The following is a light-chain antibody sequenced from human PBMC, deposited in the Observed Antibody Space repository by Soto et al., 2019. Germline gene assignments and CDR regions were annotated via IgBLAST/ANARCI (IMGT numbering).Light chain of an antibody. V-gene: IGKV1-8*01. Sequence: AIRMTQSPSSFSASTGDRVTITCRASQGISNYLAWYQQKPGKAPKLLIYAATTLQSGVPSRFSGSGSGTDFTLTISRLQSEDFATYYCQQYYTYPPYPFGQGTKLEIK. CDR2: AAT. J-gene: IGKJ2*01. CDR1: QGISNY. CDR3: QQYYTYPPYP.